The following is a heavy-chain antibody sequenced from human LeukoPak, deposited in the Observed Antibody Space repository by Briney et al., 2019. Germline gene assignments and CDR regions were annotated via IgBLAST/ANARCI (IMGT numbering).Heavy chain of an antibody. J-gene: IGHJ4*02. CDR1: GGSISSYY. CDR3: ARVSCSSTSCPDPFFDY. V-gene: IGHV4-59*01. CDR2: IYYSGST. D-gene: IGHD2-2*01. Sequence: SETLSLTCAVSGGSISSYYWSWIRQPPGKGLEWIGYIYYSGSTNYNPSLKSRVTISVDTSKNQFSLKLGSVTAADTAVYYCARVSCSSTSCPDPFFDYWGQGTLVTVSS.